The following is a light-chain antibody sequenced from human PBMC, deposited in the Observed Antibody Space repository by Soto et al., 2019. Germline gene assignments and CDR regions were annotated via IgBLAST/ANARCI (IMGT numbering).Light chain of an antibody. CDR1: QSVTNY. J-gene: IGKJ1*01. Sequence: EIVLTQSPATLSLSPGERATLTCRASQSVTNYIAWYQQRPGQAPRLLIYDASNRATGVPARFSGSRSGTDSTLTISDLEPADFGLYYCQQRLNWPPGFGQGTKVDIK. CDR2: DAS. V-gene: IGKV3-11*01. CDR3: QQRLNWPPG.